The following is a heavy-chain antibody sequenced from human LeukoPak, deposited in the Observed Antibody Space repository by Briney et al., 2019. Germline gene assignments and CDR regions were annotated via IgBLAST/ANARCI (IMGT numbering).Heavy chain of an antibody. Sequence: GGSLRLSCAASGFTFSSYEMNWVRQAPGKGLEWVSYISSSGSTIYYADSVKGRFTISRDNSKSTLYLEMNSLRTEDTAFYYCAIPYDAFSFDYWGQGTLVTVSS. J-gene: IGHJ4*02. CDR2: ISSSGSTI. V-gene: IGHV3-48*03. D-gene: IGHD3-3*01. CDR1: GFTFSSYE. CDR3: AIPYDAFSFDY.